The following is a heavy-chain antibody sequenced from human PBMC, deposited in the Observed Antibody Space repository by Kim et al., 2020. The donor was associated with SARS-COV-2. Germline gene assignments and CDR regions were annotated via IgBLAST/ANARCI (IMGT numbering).Heavy chain of an antibody. CDR2: ISTDGSFT. V-gene: IGHV3-74*01. J-gene: IGHJ4*02. D-gene: IGHD6-13*01. CDR1: TSTFSNDW. Sequence: GGSLRLSCAASTSTFSNDWVHWVRQAPGKGLVWVSRISTDGSFTSYADSVKGRFTISRDNAKHTLYLQMNSLRAEDTAMYYCATFGSRWTESYWGQGTLVTVSS. CDR3: ATFGSRWTESY.